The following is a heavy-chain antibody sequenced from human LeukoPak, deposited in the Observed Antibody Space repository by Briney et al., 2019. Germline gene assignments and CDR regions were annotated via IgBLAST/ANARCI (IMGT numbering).Heavy chain of an antibody. CDR1: GYTFTGYY. J-gene: IGHJ4*02. Sequence: ASVKVSCKASGYTFTGYYMHWVRQAPGQGLEWMGWINPNSGGTNYAQKFQGRITMTRDTSISTAYMELSRLRSDDTAVYYCARTAIMATIWASGYWGQGTLVTVSS. D-gene: IGHD5-12*01. V-gene: IGHV1-2*02. CDR2: INPNSGGT. CDR3: ARTAIMATIWASGY.